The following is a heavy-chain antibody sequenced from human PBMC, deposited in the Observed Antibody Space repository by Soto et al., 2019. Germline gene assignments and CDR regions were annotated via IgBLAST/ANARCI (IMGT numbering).Heavy chain of an antibody. CDR1: GFSLSTSGVG. V-gene: IGHV2-5*01. J-gene: IGHJ5*02. CDR3: AHRPELELLDFWFDP. CDR2: IYWNDDK. Sequence: VSGPTLVNPTQTLTLTCTFSGFSLSTSGVGVGWIRQPPGKALEWLALIYWNDDKRYSPSLKSRLTITKDTSKNQVVLTMTNMDPVDTATYYCAHRPELELLDFWFDPWGQGTLVTVSS. D-gene: IGHD1-7*01.